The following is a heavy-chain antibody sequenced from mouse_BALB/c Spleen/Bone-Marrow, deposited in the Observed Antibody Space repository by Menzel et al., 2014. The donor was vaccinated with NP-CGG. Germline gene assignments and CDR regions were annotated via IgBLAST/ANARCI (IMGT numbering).Heavy chain of an antibody. CDR2: ILPGSGTA. V-gene: IGHV1-9*01. Sequence: VMLVESGAELMKPGASVKISCKATSYTFSNYWIDWVKQRPGHGLEWIGEILPGSGTANYNEKFKGKATFTADTSSNTAYMQLSSLTSEDSALYYCARASVVPYYFDFWGQGTTLTVSS. J-gene: IGHJ2*01. D-gene: IGHD1-1*01. CDR3: ARASVVPYYFDF. CDR1: SYTFSNYW.